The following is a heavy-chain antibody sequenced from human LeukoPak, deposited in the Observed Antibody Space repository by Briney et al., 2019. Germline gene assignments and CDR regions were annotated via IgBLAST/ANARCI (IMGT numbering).Heavy chain of an antibody. V-gene: IGHV4-34*01. J-gene: IGHJ3*02. CDR2: INHSGST. CDR3: ARSNGYGLVGI. Sequence: SETLSLTCTVYGGSFSGYYWSWIRQPPGKGLEWIGEINHSGSTNYNPSLKSRVTISVDTSKNQFSLKLSSVTAADTAVYYCARSNGYGLVGIWGQGTMVTVSS. D-gene: IGHD3-10*01. CDR1: GGSFSGYY.